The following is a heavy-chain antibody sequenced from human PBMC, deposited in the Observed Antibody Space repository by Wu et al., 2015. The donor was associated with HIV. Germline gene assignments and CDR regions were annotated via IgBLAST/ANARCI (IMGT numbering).Heavy chain of an antibody. D-gene: IGHD6-19*01. CDR2: IYTSGST. Sequence: QVQLQESGPGLVKPSETLSLTCTVSGGSISSYYWSWIRQPAGKGLEWIGRIYTSGSTNYNPSLKSRVTMSVDTSKNQFSLKLSSVTAADTAVYYCARETASGWEVVYNWFDPWGQGTLVTVSS. CDR3: ARETASGWEVVYNWFDP. V-gene: IGHV4-4*07. CDR1: GGSISSYY. J-gene: IGHJ5*02.